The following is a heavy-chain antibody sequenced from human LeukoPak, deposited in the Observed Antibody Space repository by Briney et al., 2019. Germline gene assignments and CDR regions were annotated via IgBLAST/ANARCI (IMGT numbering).Heavy chain of an antibody. CDR3: ARVRSWSGNNYYYYMDV. CDR1: GGSISSGGYY. CDR2: IYYSGST. D-gene: IGHD3-3*01. J-gene: IGHJ6*03. V-gene: IGHV4-31*03. Sequence: SQTLSLTCTVSGGSISSGGYYWSWIRQHPGKGLEWIGYIYYSGSTYYNPSLKSRVTISVDTSKNQFSLKLSSVTAADTAVYYCARVRSWSGNNYYYYMDVWGKGTTVTVSS.